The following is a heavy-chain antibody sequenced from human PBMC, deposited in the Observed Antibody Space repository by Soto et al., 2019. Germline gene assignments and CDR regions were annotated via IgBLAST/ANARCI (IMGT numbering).Heavy chain of an antibody. J-gene: IGHJ5*02. V-gene: IGHV4-38-2*02. D-gene: IGHD1-1*01. CDR3: ASNPLPEPSNWFDP. CDR2: IYHSGST. Sequence: SETLSLTCTVSGYSISSGYYWGWIRQPPGKGLEWIGSIYHSGSTYYNPSLKSRVTISVDTSKNQFSLKLSSVTAADTAVYYCASNPLPEPSNWFDPWGQGTLVTVSS. CDR1: GYSISSGYY.